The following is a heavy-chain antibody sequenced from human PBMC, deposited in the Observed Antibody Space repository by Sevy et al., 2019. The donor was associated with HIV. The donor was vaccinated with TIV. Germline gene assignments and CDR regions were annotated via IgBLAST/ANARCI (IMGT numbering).Heavy chain of an antibody. CDR3: SRSGDGSAPYLNDY. Sequence: ASVKVSCKASGYTFTGYYIHWVRQAPGQGLEWMGWINPNGGGTNYAQKFQGRVTMTGDTSISTAYMDLTRLRSDDTAVYYCSRSGDGSAPYLNDYWGQGTLVTVSS. V-gene: IGHV1-2*02. CDR1: GYTFTGYY. J-gene: IGHJ4*02. CDR2: INPNGGGT. D-gene: IGHD3-10*01.